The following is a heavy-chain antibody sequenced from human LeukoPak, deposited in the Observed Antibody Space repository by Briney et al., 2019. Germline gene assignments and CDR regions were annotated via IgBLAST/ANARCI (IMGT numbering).Heavy chain of an antibody. V-gene: IGHV1-18*01. CDR3: ARDPGSIAAAGRWFDP. D-gene: IGHD6-13*01. CDR1: GYTFTSYG. J-gene: IGHJ5*02. CDR2: ISAYNGNT. Sequence: GASVKVSCKASGYTFTSYGISWVRQAPGQGLEWMGWISAYNGNTNYAQKLQGRVTMTTDTSTSTAYMKLRSLRSDDTAVYYCARDPGSIAAAGRWFDPWGQGTLVTVSS.